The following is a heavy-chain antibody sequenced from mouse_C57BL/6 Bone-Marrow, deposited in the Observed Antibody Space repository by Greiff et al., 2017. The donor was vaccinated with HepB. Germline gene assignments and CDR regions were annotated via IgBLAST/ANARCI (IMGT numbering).Heavy chain of an antibody. Sequence: EVKVVESGGGLVQPGGSLKLSCAASGFTFSDYGMAWVRQAPRKGPEWVAFISNLAYSIYYADTVTGRFTISRENAKNTLYLEMSSLRSEDTAMYYCARRGNYPYYYAMDYWGQGTSVTVSS. V-gene: IGHV5-15*01. CDR2: ISNLAYSI. CDR3: ARRGNYPYYYAMDY. D-gene: IGHD2-1*01. J-gene: IGHJ4*01. CDR1: GFTFSDYG.